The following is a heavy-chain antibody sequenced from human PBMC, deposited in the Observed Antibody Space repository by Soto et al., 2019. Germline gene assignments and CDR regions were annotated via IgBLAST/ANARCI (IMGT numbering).Heavy chain of an antibody. J-gene: IGHJ4*02. Sequence: SETLSLTCTVSGGSISSYYWSWIRQPPGKGLEWIGYIYYSGSTNYNPSHKSRVTISVDTSKNQFSLKLSFVTAADTAVYYCARALDCSGGSCYPIFDYWGQGTLVTVAS. D-gene: IGHD2-15*01. CDR3: ARALDCSGGSCYPIFDY. V-gene: IGHV4-59*08. CDR2: IYYSGST. CDR1: GGSISSYY.